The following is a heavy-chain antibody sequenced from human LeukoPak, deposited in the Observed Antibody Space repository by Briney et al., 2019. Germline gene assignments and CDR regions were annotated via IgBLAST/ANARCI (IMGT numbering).Heavy chain of an antibody. V-gene: IGHV1-46*01. CDR1: GYTFTGYY. CDR3: ARMITRDLYFDL. D-gene: IGHD3-16*01. J-gene: IGHJ2*01. Sequence: TSVKVSCKASGYTFTGYYMHWVRQAPGQGLEWMGIINPSGGSTSYAQKFQARVTMTRDMSTNTVYMELSSLRSEDTAVYYCARMITRDLYFDLWGRGTLVTVSS. CDR2: INPSGGST.